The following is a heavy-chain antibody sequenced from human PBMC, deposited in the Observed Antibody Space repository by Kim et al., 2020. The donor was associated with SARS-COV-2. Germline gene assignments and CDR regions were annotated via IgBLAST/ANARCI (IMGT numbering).Heavy chain of an antibody. D-gene: IGHD1-1*01. J-gene: IGHJ6*02. CDR3: ARGGVNGNYYYGMDV. Sequence: ASVKVSCKASGYTFTSYYMHWVRQAPGQGLEWMGIINPSGGSTSYAQKFQGRVTMTRDTSTSTVYMELSSLRSEDTAVYYCARGGVNGNYYYGMDVWGQGTTVTVSS. CDR2: INPSGGST. CDR1: GYTFTSYY. V-gene: IGHV1-46*01.